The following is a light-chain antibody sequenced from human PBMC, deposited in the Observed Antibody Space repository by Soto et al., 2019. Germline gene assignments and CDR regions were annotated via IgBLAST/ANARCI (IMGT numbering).Light chain of an antibody. CDR3: KESYRTHA. V-gene: IGKV1-39*01. Sequence: DIQMGQSPSALSASLADRCTITCPASQSISSYLKWDQQKLGRAPELLVNAASKVRGGVQSRFSGSGSGRDYTLVISRLQPEDFATYNGKESYRTHALGQGTRLEIK. J-gene: IGKJ5*01. CDR1: QSISSY. CDR2: AAS.